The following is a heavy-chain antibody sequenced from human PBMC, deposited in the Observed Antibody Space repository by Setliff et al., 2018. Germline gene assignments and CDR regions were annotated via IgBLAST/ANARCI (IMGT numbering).Heavy chain of an antibody. Sequence: SCAASGFTFSASTMNWVRQAPGKGLEWVSSISGSSSNFIYYADSVKGRFTISRDNAKNSLYLQLNSLRVEDTAVYYCARQAGTYWGQGTLVTVSS. CDR2: ISGSSSNFI. CDR3: ARQAGTY. J-gene: IGHJ4*02. CDR1: GFTFSAST. D-gene: IGHD6-19*01. V-gene: IGHV3-21*04.